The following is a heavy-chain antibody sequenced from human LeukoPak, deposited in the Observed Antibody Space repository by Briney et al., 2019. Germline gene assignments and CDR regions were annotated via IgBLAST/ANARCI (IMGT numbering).Heavy chain of an antibody. CDR3: ARIPLSELVEVDY. J-gene: IGHJ4*02. CDR2: ISPNSGGT. D-gene: IGHD6-13*01. V-gene: IGHV1-2*02. CDR1: GYTFTGYY. Sequence: ASVKVSCKASGYTFTGYYMHWVRQAPGQGLEWMGWISPNSGGTNYAQKFQGRVTMTRDTSISTAYMELSRLRSDDTAVYYCARIPLSELVEVDYWGQGTLVTVSS.